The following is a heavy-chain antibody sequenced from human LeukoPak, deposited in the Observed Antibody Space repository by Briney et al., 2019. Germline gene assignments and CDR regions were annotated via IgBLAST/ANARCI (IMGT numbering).Heavy chain of an antibody. V-gene: IGHV3-23*01. CDR2: IGGSGTNT. CDR1: GFTFSSYA. Sequence: GGSLRLSCAASGFTFSSYAMSWVRQAPGKGLEWVSAIGGSGTNTYYADSVKGRFNISRDNSKNTLYLQMDSLRAEDTAVYYCAKDPFRARISAPDYWGQGTLVTVSS. J-gene: IGHJ4*02. CDR3: AKDPFRARISAPDY. D-gene: IGHD6-6*01.